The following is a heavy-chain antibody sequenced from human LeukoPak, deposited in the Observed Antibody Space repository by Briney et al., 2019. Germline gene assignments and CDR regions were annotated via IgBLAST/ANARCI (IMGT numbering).Heavy chain of an antibody. CDR1: GFTFSDYA. J-gene: IGHJ4*02. Sequence: GGSLRLSCAASGFTFSDYAMSWVRQAPGKGLEWVSIISASGGTTYYADSVKGRFTITRDNSKNTLYLETNSLRAEDTAAYYCAKDWAVRGVLVPYWGQGTLVTVSS. CDR2: ISASGGTT. D-gene: IGHD3-10*01. V-gene: IGHV3-23*01. CDR3: AKDWAVRGVLVPY.